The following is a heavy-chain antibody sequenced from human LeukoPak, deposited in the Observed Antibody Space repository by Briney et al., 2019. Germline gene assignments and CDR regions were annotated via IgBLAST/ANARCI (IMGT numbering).Heavy chain of an antibody. D-gene: IGHD2-21*01. CDR2: IIPIFGTA. J-gene: IGHJ1*01. V-gene: IGHV1-69*13. CDR1: GGTFSSHA. Sequence: SVKVSCKASGGTFSSHAISWVRQAPGQGLEWMGGIIPIFGTAKYAQKFQGRVTITADESTSTAYMKLSSLRSEDTAVYYCARDSSEFRSLIPHWGQGTLVTVSS. CDR3: ARDSSEFRSLIPH.